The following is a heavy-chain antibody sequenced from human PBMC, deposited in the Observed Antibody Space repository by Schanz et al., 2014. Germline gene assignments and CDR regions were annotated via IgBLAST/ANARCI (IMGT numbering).Heavy chain of an antibody. CDR2: INTNTANP. CDR1: GYTFTSYA. Sequence: QVQLVQSGSELKKPGASVKVSCKASGYTFTSYAMNWVRQAPGQGLEWVGWINTNTANPTYAQGFTGRFVYTLDASVTTAYLEISSLKAEDTAVYYCARNGWGYSGSEMGDYWGQGTQVTVSS. CDR3: ARNGWGYSGSEMGDY. J-gene: IGHJ4*02. D-gene: IGHD5-12*01. V-gene: IGHV7-4-1*02.